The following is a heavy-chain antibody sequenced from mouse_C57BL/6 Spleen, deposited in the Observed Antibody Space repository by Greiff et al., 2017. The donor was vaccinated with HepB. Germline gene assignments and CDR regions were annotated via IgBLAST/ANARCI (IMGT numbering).Heavy chain of an antibody. Sequence: QVQLQQSGPELVKPGASVKISCKASGYTFTDYYINWVKQRPGQGLEWIGWIYPGSGNTKYNEKFKGKATLTVDTSSSTAYMQLSSLTSEDSAVYFCARYPYYGSSSYWYFDVWGTGTTVTVSS. CDR1: GYTFTDYY. CDR3: ARYPYYGSSSYWYFDV. V-gene: IGHV1-84*01. CDR2: IYPGSGNT. D-gene: IGHD1-1*01. J-gene: IGHJ1*03.